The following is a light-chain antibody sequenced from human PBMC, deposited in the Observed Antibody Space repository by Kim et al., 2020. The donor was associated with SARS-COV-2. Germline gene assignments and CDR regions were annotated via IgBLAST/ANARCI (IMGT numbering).Light chain of an antibody. J-gene: IGKJ4*01. CDR1: QAISNY. CDR2: AAS. Sequence: DIQMTQSPSSLSASVGDRVTITCRARQAISNYLAWYQQKPGKVPQVLIYAASTLQSGVPSRFSGSGSGTDFTLTISSLQPEDVATYYCQKYDRAPLTFGGGTKVDIK. V-gene: IGKV1-27*01. CDR3: QKYDRAPLT.